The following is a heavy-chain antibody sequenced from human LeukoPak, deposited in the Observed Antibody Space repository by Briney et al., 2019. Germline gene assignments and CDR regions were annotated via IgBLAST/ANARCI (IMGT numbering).Heavy chain of an antibody. CDR2: INAGNGNT. V-gene: IGHV1-3*01. Sequence: ASVKVSCKASGYTFTSYAMHWVRQAPGQGLEWMGWINAGNGNTKYSQKFQGRVTITRDTSASTAYMELRSLRSDDTAVYYCARVNLPYCSSTSCYPYYYYGMDVWGQGTTVTVSS. J-gene: IGHJ6*02. CDR1: GYTFTSYA. CDR3: ARVNLPYCSSTSCYPYYYYGMDV. D-gene: IGHD2-2*01.